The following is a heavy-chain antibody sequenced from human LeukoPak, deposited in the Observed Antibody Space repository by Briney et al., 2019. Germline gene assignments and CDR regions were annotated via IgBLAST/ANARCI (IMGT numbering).Heavy chain of an antibody. CDR3: ASRTIGTYDAFDI. Sequence: GGSLRLSCAASGFTFSSCEMNWVRQAPGKGLEWVSYISSSGSSIHYADSVKGRFTISRDNAKNSLYLQMNSLRAEDTAVYYCASRTIGTYDAFDIWGQGTMVTVSA. V-gene: IGHV3-48*03. CDR1: GFTFSSCE. CDR2: ISSSGSSI. J-gene: IGHJ3*02. D-gene: IGHD1-1*01.